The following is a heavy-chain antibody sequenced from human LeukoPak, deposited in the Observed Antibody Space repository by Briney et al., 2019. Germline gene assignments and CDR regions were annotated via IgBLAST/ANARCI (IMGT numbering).Heavy chain of an antibody. J-gene: IGHJ4*02. CDR1: GFTFSSYS. CDR3: ARGPPWYSGMIVVGYYFDY. CDR2: ISSSSTI. D-gene: IGHD3-22*01. V-gene: IGHV3-48*01. Sequence: GGSLRLSCAASGFTFSSYSMNWVRQAPGKGLEWVSYISSSSTIYYADSVKGRFTISRDNAKNSLYLQMNSLRAEDTAVYYCARGPPWYSGMIVVGYYFDYWGQGTLVTVSS.